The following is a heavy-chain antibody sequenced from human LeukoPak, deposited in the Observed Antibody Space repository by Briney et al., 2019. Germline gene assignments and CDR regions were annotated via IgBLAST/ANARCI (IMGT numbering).Heavy chain of an antibody. V-gene: IGHV3-30*04. Sequence: PGGSLRLSCAASGFTFSSYAMHWVRQAPGKGLEWVAVISYDRSNKYYADSVKGRFTISRDNAKNSLYLQMNSLRAEDTAVYYCAISEGRSGYYLEVDYWGQGTLVTVSS. CDR3: AISEGRSGYYLEVDY. D-gene: IGHD3-22*01. CDR1: GFTFSSYA. CDR2: ISYDRSNK. J-gene: IGHJ4*02.